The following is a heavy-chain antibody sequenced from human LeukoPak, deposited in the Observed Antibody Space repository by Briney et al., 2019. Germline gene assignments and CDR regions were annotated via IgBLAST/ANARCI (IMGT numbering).Heavy chain of an antibody. CDR3: ARAPRHSIAAAGSSIDY. J-gene: IGHJ4*02. V-gene: IGHV4-4*02. CDR2: IYHSGST. Sequence: PSETLSLTCAVSGGSISSSNWWSWVRQPPGKGLEWIGEIYHSGSTNYNPSLKSRVTISVDKSKSQFSLKLSSVTAADTAVYYCARAPRHSIAAAGSSIDYWGQGTLVTVSS. CDR1: GGSISSSNW. D-gene: IGHD6-13*01.